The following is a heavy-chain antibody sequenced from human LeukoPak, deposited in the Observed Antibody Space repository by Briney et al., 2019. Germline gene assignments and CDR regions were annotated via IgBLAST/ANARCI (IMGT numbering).Heavy chain of an antibody. CDR1: GGSISSYY. D-gene: IGHD2-21*02. CDR3: ARLRGDSILYYYYYMDV. Sequence: SETLSLTCTVSGGSISSYYWSWLRQPPGKGLEWIGYIYYSGSTNYNPSLKSRVTISVDTSKNQFSLKLSSVTAADTAVYYCARLRGDSILYYYYYMDVWGKGTTVTVSS. J-gene: IGHJ6*03. CDR2: IYYSGST. V-gene: IGHV4-59*08.